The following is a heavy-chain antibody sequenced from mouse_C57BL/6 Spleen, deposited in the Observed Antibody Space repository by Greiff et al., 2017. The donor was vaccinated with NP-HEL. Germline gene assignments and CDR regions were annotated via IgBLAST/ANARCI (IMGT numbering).Heavy chain of an antibody. J-gene: IGHJ4*01. CDR3: SYYYGSSLYYAMDY. V-gene: IGHV1-82*01. Sequence: VKLMESGPELVKPGASVKISCKASGYAFSSSWMNWVKQRPGKGLEWIGRIYPGDGDTNYNGKFKGKATLTADKSPSTAYMQLSSLTSEDSAVYFCSYYYGSSLYYAMDYWGQGTSVTVSS. CDR2: IYPGDGDT. CDR1: GYAFSSSW. D-gene: IGHD1-1*01.